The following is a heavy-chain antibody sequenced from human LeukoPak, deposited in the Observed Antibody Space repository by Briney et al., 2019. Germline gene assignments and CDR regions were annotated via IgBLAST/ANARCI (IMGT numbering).Heavy chain of an antibody. D-gene: IGHD3-16*01. CDR3: TRDGGEGGNSAFDI. J-gene: IGHJ3*02. Sequence: GGSLRLSYAGSGFTFSDYILDWVRQAPGKGLEWVGRIRRRVNSYTTEYAASVKGRFIISRDDSKNSMYLYMNNLKTEDTAVYHCTRDGGEGGNSAFDIWGQGTMVTVCS. CDR1: GFTFSDYI. CDR2: IRRRVNSYTT. V-gene: IGHV3-72*01.